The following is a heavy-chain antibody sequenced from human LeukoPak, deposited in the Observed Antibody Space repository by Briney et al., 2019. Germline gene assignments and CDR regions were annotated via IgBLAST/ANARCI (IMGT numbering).Heavy chain of an antibody. V-gene: IGHV1-46*01. CDR3: ARGVTTVTTYNWFDP. CDR1: GYTFTSYY. D-gene: IGHD4-11*01. J-gene: IGHJ5*02. Sequence: ASVKVSCKASGYTFTSYYMHWVRQAPGQGLEWMAIINPSGGSTSYAQKFQGRVTMTRDTSTSTVYMELSSLRSEDTAVYYCARGVTTVTTYNWFDPWGQGTLVTVSS. CDR2: INPSGGST.